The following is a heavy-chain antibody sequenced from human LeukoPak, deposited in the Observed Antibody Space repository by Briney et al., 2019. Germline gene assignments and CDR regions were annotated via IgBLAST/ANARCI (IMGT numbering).Heavy chain of an antibody. J-gene: IGHJ4*02. CDR2: ISGGGGST. Sequence: GGSLRLSCASSGFTFSSYAMSWVRQAPGKGLEWVSAISGGGGSTYYADSVKGRFTISRDNSKNTLYLQMNSLRAEDTAVYYCAKSGPYCSSTSCYAPYFDYWGQGTLVTVSS. CDR3: AKSGPYCSSTSCYAPYFDY. D-gene: IGHD2-2*01. V-gene: IGHV3-23*01. CDR1: GFTFSSYA.